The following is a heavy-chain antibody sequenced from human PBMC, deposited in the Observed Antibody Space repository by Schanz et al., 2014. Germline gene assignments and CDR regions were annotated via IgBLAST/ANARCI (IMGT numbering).Heavy chain of an antibody. V-gene: IGHV3-23*01. D-gene: IGHD2-2*01. CDR3: AGGEYHLLFEY. J-gene: IGHJ4*02. Sequence: EVQLLESGGGFVQPGGSLRLSCVASGVTFSSYAMSWVRQASGKGLEWVSAISGSGASTYYADSVKGRFTISRDNSKNTLFLQMSGLTAEDTAAYYCAGGEYHLLFEYWGQGTLVTVSS. CDR2: ISGSGAST. CDR1: GVTFSSYA.